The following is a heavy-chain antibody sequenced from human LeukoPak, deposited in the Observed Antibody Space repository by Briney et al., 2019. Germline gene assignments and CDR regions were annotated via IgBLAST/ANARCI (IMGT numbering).Heavy chain of an antibody. CDR3: ARVPKQQLVRGGYFDY. CDR2: INAGNGNT. CDR1: GYTFTSYA. J-gene: IGHJ4*02. V-gene: IGHV1-3*01. Sequence: VASVKVSCKASGYTFTSYAMHWVRQAPGQRLEWMGWINAGNGNTKYSQKFQGRVTITRDTSTSTVYMELSSLRSEDTAVYYCARVPKQQLVRGGYFDYWGQGTLVTVSS. D-gene: IGHD6-13*01.